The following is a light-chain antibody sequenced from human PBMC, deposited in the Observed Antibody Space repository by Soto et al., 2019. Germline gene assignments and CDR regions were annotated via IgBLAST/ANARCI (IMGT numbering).Light chain of an antibody. CDR3: QQYETFSGT. CDR2: DAS. V-gene: IGKV1-5*01. Sequence: DIPLTQSPSTLSASVKDTVTVTCRASQSVSGWLAWYQQKPGEAPKLLIYDASALPRGVPSRFSGSGSGTKFTLTIASLQPDDFATYYCQQYETFSGTVGPGAKVDIK. J-gene: IGKJ1*01. CDR1: QSVSGW.